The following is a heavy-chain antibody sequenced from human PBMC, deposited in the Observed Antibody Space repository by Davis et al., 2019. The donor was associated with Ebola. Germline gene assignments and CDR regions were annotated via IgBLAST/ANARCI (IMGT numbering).Heavy chain of an antibody. V-gene: IGHV3-23*01. CDR2: ISASGADI. CDR3: AEGGTNNFLGAN. CDR1: GFTFSNYA. D-gene: IGHD2-8*01. Sequence: PGGSLRLSCAASGFTFSNYAMSWVRQAPGGGREWVSGISASGADIKYADSVRGRFSISRDDSKNTLYLQMDSLRAEDTAVFYCAEGGTNNFLGANWGQGTLVTVSS. J-gene: IGHJ4*02.